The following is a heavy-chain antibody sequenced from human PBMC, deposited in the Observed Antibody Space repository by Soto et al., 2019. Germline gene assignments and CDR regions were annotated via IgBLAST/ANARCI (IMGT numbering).Heavy chain of an antibody. J-gene: IGHJ4*02. V-gene: IGHV3-33*01. CDR3: ARGLARIYYDSSGSTPADYFDY. CDR2: IWYDGSNK. Sequence: GGSLRLSCAASGFTFSSYGMHWVRQAPGKGLEWVAVIWYDGSNKYYADSVKGRFTISRDNSKNTLYLQMNSLRAEDTAVYYCARGLARIYYDSSGSTPADYFDYWGQGTLVTVSS. D-gene: IGHD3-22*01. CDR1: GFTFSSYG.